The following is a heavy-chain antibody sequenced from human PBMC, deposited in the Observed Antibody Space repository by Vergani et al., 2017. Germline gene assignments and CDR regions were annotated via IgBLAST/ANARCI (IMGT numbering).Heavy chain of an antibody. V-gene: IGHV3-30*18. Sequence: QVQLVESGGGVVQPGRSLRLSCAASGFTFSSYGMHWVRQAPGKGLEWVAVISYDGSNKYYADSVKGRFTISRDNSKNTLYLQMNSLRAGDTAVYYCAKRTTAPVYWGQGTLVTVSS. D-gene: IGHD4-17*01. CDR2: ISYDGSNK. CDR1: GFTFSSYG. CDR3: AKRTTAPVY. J-gene: IGHJ4*02.